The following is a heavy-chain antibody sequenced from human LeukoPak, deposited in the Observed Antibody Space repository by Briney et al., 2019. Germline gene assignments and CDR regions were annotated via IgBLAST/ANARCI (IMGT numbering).Heavy chain of an antibody. CDR1: GYTFTGYY. CDR2: INPNSGGT. V-gene: IGHV1-2*02. Sequence: ASVKVSCKASGYTFTGYYMHWVRQAPEQGLEWMGWINPNSGGTNYAQKFQGRVTMTRDTSISTAYMELSRLRSDDTAVYYCARRYYDILTGYYKYYFDYWGQGTLVTVSS. D-gene: IGHD3-9*01. J-gene: IGHJ4*02. CDR3: ARRYYDILTGYYKYYFDY.